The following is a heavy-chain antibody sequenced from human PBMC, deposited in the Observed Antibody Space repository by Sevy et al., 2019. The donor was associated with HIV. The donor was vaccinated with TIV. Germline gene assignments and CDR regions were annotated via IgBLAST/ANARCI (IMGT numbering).Heavy chain of an antibody. CDR2: IWYEGINK. CDR1: GFIFSTYG. J-gene: IGHJ5*02. V-gene: IGHV3-33*01. D-gene: IGHD2-8*01. Sequence: GGSLRLSCVASGFIFSTYGMHWVRQAPGKGLERVAVIWYEGINKDYADSVKGRFIISRDNSKNTMYLEMDSLRAEDTAIYYCARDSRNGLDPWGQGALVTVSS. CDR3: ARDSRNGLDP.